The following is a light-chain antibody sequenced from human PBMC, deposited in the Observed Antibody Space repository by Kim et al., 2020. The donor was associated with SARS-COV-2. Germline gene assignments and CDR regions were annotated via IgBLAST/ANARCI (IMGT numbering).Light chain of an antibody. CDR3: AAWDGSLNGWV. Sequence: QSVLTQAPSASGTPGQRVTISCSGSSSNIGSNTVNWYQQLPGTAPKLLIYSNNQRPSGVPDRFSGSKSGTSASLAISGLQSEDEADYYCAAWDGSLNGWVFGGGTKVTVL. CDR2: SNN. CDR1: SSNIGSNT. V-gene: IGLV1-44*01. J-gene: IGLJ3*02.